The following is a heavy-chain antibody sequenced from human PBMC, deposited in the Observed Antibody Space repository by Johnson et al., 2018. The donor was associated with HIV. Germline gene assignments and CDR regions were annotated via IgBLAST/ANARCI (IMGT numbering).Heavy chain of an antibody. CDR1: GFSFSRYW. CDR2: IKQDGSEN. V-gene: IGHV3-7*01. D-gene: IGHD3-10*01. Sequence: VQLVESGGGVVQPGRSLRLSCAASGFSFSRYWMSWVRQAPGKGLEWVANIKQDGSENYYVDSVKGRFTISRDNAKNSLYLQMNSLRAEDTAVYYCASRPKYKSRPKYGSGSSAFDIWGQGSMVTVSS. CDR3: ASRPKYKSRPKYGSGSSAFDI. J-gene: IGHJ3*02.